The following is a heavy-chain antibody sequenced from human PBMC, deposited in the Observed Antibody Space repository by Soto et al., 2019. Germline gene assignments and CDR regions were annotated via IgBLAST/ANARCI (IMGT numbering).Heavy chain of an antibody. V-gene: IGHV1-18*01. CDR2: IRAYNGNT. CDR1: GYTFTSYG. D-gene: IGHD3-10*01. CDR3: AGTGSYYPSHNWFDP. J-gene: IGHJ5*02. Sequence: QVQLVQSGAEVKKPGASVKVSCKASGYTFTSYGISWVRQAPGQGLEWMGWIRAYNGNTNYAQKLQGRVTMTTDTSTSTAYMELRSLRSDDTAVYYCAGTGSYYPSHNWFDPWGQGTLVTVSS.